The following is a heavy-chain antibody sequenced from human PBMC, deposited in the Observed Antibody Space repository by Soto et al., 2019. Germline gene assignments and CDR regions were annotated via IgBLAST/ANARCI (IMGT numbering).Heavy chain of an antibody. J-gene: IGHJ3*02. V-gene: IGHV1-18*01. CDR1: GYTFTSYG. CDR2: ISAYNGNT. D-gene: IGHD3-3*01. Sequence: ASVKFSCKASGYTFTSYGISWVRQAPGQGLEWMGWISAYNGNTNYAQKLQGRVTMTTDTSTSTAYMELRSLRSDDTAVYYCARDWGGVYDFWSANDAFDIWGQGTMVTVSS. CDR3: ARDWGGVYDFWSANDAFDI.